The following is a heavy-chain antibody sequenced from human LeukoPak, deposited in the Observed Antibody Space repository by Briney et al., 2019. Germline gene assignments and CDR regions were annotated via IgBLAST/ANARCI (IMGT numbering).Heavy chain of an antibody. CDR1: GFTLSGST. Sequence: PGGSLRLSCAASGFTLSGSTVHWVRQASGRGLEWVGRIKSKANNYATTYGASVKGRLAISRDDAKITAYLQMYSLKTEDTAMYYCTRVSPVSGALFDALDIWGQGTMVTVSS. CDR2: IKSKANNYAT. D-gene: IGHD3-10*02. V-gene: IGHV3-73*01. J-gene: IGHJ3*02. CDR3: TRVSPVSGALFDALDI.